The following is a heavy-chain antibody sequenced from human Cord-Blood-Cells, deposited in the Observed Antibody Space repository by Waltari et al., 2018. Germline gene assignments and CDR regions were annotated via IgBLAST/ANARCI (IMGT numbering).Heavy chain of an antibody. CDR3: ARAPTGTTYYFDY. CDR2: INPNSGGT. CDR1: GYTFTGYY. V-gene: IGHV1-2*04. Sequence: QVQLVQSGAGVKKPGASVKVSCKASGYTFTGYYMHWVRQAPGQGLEWMGWINPNSGGTNYAQKFQGWVTMTRDTSISTAYMELSRLRSDDTAVYYCARAPTGTTYYFDYWGQGTLVTVSS. J-gene: IGHJ4*02. D-gene: IGHD1-7*01.